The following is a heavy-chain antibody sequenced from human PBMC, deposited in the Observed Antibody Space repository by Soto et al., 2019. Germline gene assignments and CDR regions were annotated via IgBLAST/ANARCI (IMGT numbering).Heavy chain of an antibody. CDR3: ATTYYGSGSYYNAFDI. J-gene: IGHJ3*02. CDR2: IYSGGST. V-gene: IGHV3-53*01. D-gene: IGHD3-10*01. Sequence: GGSLRLSCAASGFTFSSYAMSWVRQAPGKGLEWVSVIYSGGSTYYADSVKGRFTISRDNSKNTLYLQMNSLRAEDTAVYYCATTYYGSGSYYNAFDIWGQGTMVTVSS. CDR1: GFTFSSYA.